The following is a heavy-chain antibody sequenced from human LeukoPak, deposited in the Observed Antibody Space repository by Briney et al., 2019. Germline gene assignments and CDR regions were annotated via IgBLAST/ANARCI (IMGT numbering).Heavy chain of an antibody. D-gene: IGHD2-2*02. J-gene: IGHJ3*02. CDR1: GFILNFNRYW. CDR2: IKSYADGSGT. CDR3: ARNYQLLYGDAFDI. V-gene: IGHV3-74*03. Sequence: PGGSLRLSCEASGFILNFNRYWMHWVRQAPGKGLVWVSCIKSYADGSGTTYADSVKGRFTISRDNSKNTLYLQMNSLRAEDTAVYYCARNYQLLYGDAFDIWGQGTMVTVSS.